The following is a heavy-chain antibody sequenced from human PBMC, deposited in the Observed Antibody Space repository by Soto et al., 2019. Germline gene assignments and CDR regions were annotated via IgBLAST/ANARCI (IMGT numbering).Heavy chain of an antibody. V-gene: IGHV3-23*01. Sequence: QPGGSLRLSCAASGFTFSSYAMSWVRQAPGKGLEWVSAISGSGGSTYYADSVKGRFTISRDNSKNTLYLQMNSLRAEDTAVYYCAKGDYYGSETVNPYFDYWGQGTLVTVSS. CDR3: AKGDYYGSETVNPYFDY. CDR2: ISGSGGST. J-gene: IGHJ4*02. CDR1: GFTFSSYA. D-gene: IGHD3-10*01.